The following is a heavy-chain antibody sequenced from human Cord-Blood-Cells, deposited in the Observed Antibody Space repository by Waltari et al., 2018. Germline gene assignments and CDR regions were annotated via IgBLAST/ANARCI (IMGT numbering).Heavy chain of an antibody. CDR1: GYTFPAYS. Sequence: QVQLVQSGAEVKKPGASVKVSCQASGYTFPAYSLHSLRQAPGQGLEWMGWINPNSGGTNYAQKFQGRVTMTRDTSISTAYMELSRLRSDDTAVYYCASALNYDFWSGYYAFDIWGQGTMVTVSS. CDR3: ASALNYDFWSGYYAFDI. CDR2: INPNSGGT. V-gene: IGHV1-2*02. D-gene: IGHD3-3*01. J-gene: IGHJ3*02.